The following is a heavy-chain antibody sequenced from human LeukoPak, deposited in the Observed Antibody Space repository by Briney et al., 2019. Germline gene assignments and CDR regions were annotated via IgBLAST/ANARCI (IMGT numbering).Heavy chain of an antibody. V-gene: IGHV3-30-3*01. CDR2: ISYDGSNK. J-gene: IGHJ4*02. CDR3: ARGIGQRGYSSALDY. CDR1: GFTFSSYA. D-gene: IGHD5-18*01. Sequence: GGSLRLSCAASGFTFSSYAMHWVRQAPGKGLEWVAVISYDGSNKYYADSVKGRFTISRDNSKNTPYLQMNSLRAEDTAVYYCARGIGQRGYSSALDYWGQGTLVTVSS.